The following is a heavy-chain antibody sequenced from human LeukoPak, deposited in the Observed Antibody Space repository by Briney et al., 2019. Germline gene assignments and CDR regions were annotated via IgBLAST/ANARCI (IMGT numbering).Heavy chain of an antibody. CDR2: IYYSGST. Sequence: SETLSLTCAVSGYSISSGYYWGWIRQSPGKGLEGIGTIYYSGSTYYNPSLKSRVTISIDTSKNQFSLKLSSVTAADTAVYYCARDSSISCFFTWGQGALVTVSS. V-gene: IGHV4-38-2*01. J-gene: IGHJ5*02. D-gene: IGHD6-13*01. CDR3: ARDSSISCFFT. CDR1: GYSISSGYY.